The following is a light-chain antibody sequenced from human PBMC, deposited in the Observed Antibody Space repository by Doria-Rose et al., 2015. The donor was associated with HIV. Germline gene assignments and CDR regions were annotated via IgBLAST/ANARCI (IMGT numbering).Light chain of an antibody. CDR2: GAS. J-gene: IGKJ2*01. V-gene: IGKV3-15*01. CDR3: QQYNNWPLYT. Sequence: MTQSPVTLSMSPGERATLSCRASQSVTSNLAWYQQKPGQAPRLLIYGASTRATGIPARFSGSGSGTEFTLTISSTQSEDFAVYYCQQYNNWPLYTFGQGTKVDI. CDR1: QSVTSN.